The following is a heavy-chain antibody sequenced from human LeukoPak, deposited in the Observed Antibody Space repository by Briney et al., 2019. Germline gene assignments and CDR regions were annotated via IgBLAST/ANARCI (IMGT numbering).Heavy chain of an antibody. D-gene: IGHD6-13*01. CDR2: IRYDGSNK. CDR1: GFTFSSYG. Sequence: PGGSLTLSCAASGFTFSSYGMRWVRQAPGKGLEWVGVIRYDGSNKYYADSVKGRFTISRANSKKSLYMQMNSTRAEGPVVYCCARDSSWYSFDYWGQGTLVTVSS. V-gene: IGHV3-33*01. J-gene: IGHJ4*02. CDR3: ARDSSWYSFDY.